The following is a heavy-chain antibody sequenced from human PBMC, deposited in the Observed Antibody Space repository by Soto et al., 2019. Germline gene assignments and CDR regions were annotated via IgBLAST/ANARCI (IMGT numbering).Heavy chain of an antibody. CDR3: ARSDLDDYMDV. CDR2: ICDNGGSK. Sequence: GGSLRLSCAASGFTFSSYAMSWVRQAPGKALEWVAAICDNGGSKYYADSVKGRFTISRDNSKNTLYLQMNSLRAEDTAVYYCARSDLDDYMDVWGKGTTVTVSS. V-gene: IGHV3-23*01. J-gene: IGHJ6*03. CDR1: GFTFSSYA.